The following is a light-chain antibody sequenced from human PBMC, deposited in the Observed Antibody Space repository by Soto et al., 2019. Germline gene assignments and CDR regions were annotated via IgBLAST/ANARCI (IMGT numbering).Light chain of an antibody. J-gene: IGKJ2*01. CDR3: QQSYSTPPYT. Sequence: DIQMTQSPSSLSASVVDRVTITCRAIQSISKYVNWYQQKPGQTHNPLIYAASTLQSAVPSRFSGNGSGTEITLTISRLQPEDFATYYCQQSYSTPPYTFGQGTKLEIK. CDR2: AAS. V-gene: IGKV1-39*01. CDR1: QSISKY.